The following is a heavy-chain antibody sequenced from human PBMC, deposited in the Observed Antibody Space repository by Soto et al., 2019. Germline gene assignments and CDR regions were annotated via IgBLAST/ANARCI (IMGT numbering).Heavy chain of an antibody. CDR1: GGTFSSYA. V-gene: IGHV1-69*13. D-gene: IGHD3-22*01. Sequence: SVKVSCKASGGTFSSYAISWVRQAPGQGLEWMGGIIPIFGTANYAQKFQGRVTITADESTSTAYMELSSLRSEDTAVYYCARVRDYYYDSSGFEWGQGTLVTVSS. CDR3: ARVRDYYYDSSGFE. CDR2: IIPIFGTA. J-gene: IGHJ4*02.